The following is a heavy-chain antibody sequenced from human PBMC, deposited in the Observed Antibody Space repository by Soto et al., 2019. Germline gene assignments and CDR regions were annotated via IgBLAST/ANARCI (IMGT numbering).Heavy chain of an antibody. CDR3: ARAGGIDFWSDYKYYYYMDF. J-gene: IGHJ6*03. CDR2: IWYDGSNK. V-gene: IGHV3-33*01. Sequence: ESGGGVVQPGRSLRLSCAASGFTFSSNGMHWVRQAPGKGLEWVAVIWYDGSNKYYADSVKGRFTISRDNSKNTLYLQMNSRRAEDTAVYYWARAGGIDFWSDYKYYYYMDFWGKGTTVTDSS. D-gene: IGHD3-3*01. CDR1: GFTFSSNG.